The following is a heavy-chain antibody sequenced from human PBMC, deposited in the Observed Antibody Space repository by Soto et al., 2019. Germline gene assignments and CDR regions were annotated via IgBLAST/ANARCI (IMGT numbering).Heavy chain of an antibody. CDR2: MNPNSGNT. J-gene: IGHJ6*03. CDR1: GYTFTSYD. CDR3: ARSMTMSEYYYYYYMDV. Sequence: QVQLVQSGAEVKKPGASVKVSCKASGYTFTSYDINWVRQATGQGLEWMGWMNPNSGNTGYAQKFQGRVTMTRNTSISTAYMELSSLRSEDTAVYYCARSMTMSEYYYYYYMDVWGKGTTVTVSS. D-gene: IGHD3-10*02. V-gene: IGHV1-8*01.